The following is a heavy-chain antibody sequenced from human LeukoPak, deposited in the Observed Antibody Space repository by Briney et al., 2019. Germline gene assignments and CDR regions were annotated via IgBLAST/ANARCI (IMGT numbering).Heavy chain of an antibody. CDR3: ARAKEWLRTYNWFDP. Sequence: PVKVSCKASGGTFSSYAISWVRQAPGQGLEWMGGIIPIFGTANYAQKFQGRVTITTDESTSTAYMELSSLRSEDTAVYYCARAKEWLRTYNWFDPWGQGTLVTVSS. CDR2: IIPIFGTA. V-gene: IGHV1-69*05. J-gene: IGHJ5*02. CDR1: GGTFSSYA. D-gene: IGHD5-12*01.